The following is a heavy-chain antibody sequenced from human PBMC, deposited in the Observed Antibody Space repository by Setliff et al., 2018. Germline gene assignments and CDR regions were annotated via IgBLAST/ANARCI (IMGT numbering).Heavy chain of an antibody. J-gene: IGHJ5*02. Sequence: PSETLSLTCAVYGGSFSGYSWSWIRQPPGKGLEWIGKINQSGSTNYNPSLKSRLTISVDTSKNQFSLSLSSVTAADTAVYYCAGGAFGSRWYVRPWFDPWGQGTLVTVSS. CDR3: AGGAFGSRWYVRPWFDP. CDR1: GGSFSGYS. V-gene: IGHV4-34*01. CDR2: INQSGST. D-gene: IGHD6-13*01.